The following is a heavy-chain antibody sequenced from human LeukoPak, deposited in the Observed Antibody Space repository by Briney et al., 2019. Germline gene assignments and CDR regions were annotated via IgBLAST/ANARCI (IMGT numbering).Heavy chain of an antibody. CDR2: IIPIFGTA. CDR1: GGTFSSYA. J-gene: IGHJ3*02. Sequence: SVKVSCKASGGTFSSYAISWVRQAPGQGLEWMGGIIPIFGTANYAQKFQGRVTITTDESTSTAYMELSSLRSEDTAVYYCARDRYGSGSYAITGDAFDIWGQGTMVTVSS. V-gene: IGHV1-69*05. D-gene: IGHD3-10*01. CDR3: ARDRYGSGSYAITGDAFDI.